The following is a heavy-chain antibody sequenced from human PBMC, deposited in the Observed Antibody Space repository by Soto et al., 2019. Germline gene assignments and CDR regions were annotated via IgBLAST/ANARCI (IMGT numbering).Heavy chain of an antibody. CDR3: ARATFIRKGYYDATDYYYFDY. CDR2: IYYSGST. D-gene: IGHD3-22*01. CDR1: GASISSGGFS. J-gene: IGHJ4*02. Sequence: RLCRSGAVSGASISSGGFSWSWIRQSPGKGLELIGYIYYSGSTYYNPSLKSRVTISVDRSKNEFSLRLSSVTAADTAVYYCARATFIRKGYYDATDYYYFDYWGQGTLVTVSS. V-gene: IGHV4-30-2*06.